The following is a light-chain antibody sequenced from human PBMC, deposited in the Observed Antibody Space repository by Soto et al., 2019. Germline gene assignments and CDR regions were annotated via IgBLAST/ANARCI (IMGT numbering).Light chain of an antibody. CDR2: EGS. Sequence: QSVLTQPASVSGSPGQSITISCTGTSSDVGSYNLVSWYQQHPGKAPKLMIYEGSKRPSGVSNRFSCSKSGNTASLTISGLQAEDEADYYCCSYAGSSTHVVFGGGTQLTVL. V-gene: IGLV2-23*01. CDR3: CSYAGSSTHVV. CDR1: SSDVGSYNL. J-gene: IGLJ2*01.